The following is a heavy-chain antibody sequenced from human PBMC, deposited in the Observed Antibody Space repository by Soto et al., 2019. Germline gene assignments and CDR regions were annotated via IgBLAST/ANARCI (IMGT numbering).Heavy chain of an antibody. CDR3: ARGVITFGGVIVPGAFDI. Sequence: PSETLSLTCTVSGGSISSYYWSWIRQPPGKGLEWIGYIYYSGSTNYNPSLKSRVTISVDTSKNQFSLKLSSVTAADTAVYYCARGVITFGGVIVPGAFDIWDQGTMVTVSS. J-gene: IGHJ3*02. V-gene: IGHV4-59*01. D-gene: IGHD3-16*02. CDR1: GGSISSYY. CDR2: IYYSGST.